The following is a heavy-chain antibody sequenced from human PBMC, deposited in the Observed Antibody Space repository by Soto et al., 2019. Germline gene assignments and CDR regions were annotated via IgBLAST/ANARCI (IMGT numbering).Heavy chain of an antibody. CDR1: GFTFSSYG. J-gene: IGHJ4*02. V-gene: IGHV3-48*02. D-gene: IGHD5-12*01. CDR2: ISTSSSTR. CDR3: ARAPGYSYGRLDY. Sequence: GGSLRLSCAASGFTFSSYGMNWVRQAPGKGLEWVSYISTSSSTRYYADSVKGRCTISRDNAKNSLYLQMNSLRDEDTAVYYGARAPGYSYGRLDYWGQGTLVTVSS.